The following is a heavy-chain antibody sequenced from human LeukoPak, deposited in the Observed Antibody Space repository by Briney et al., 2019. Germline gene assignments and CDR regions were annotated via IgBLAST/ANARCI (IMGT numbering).Heavy chain of an antibody. D-gene: IGHD6-13*01. V-gene: IGHV3-11*04. J-gene: IGHJ4*02. Sequence: GGSLRLSCAASGFTFSDYYMSWIRQAPGKGLEWVSYISSSGSTIYYADSVKGRFTISRDNAKNSLYLQMNSLRAEDTAVYYCATSRGSWPDYFDYWGQGTLVTVSS. CDR1: GFTFSDYY. CDR2: ISSSGSTI. CDR3: ATSRGSWPDYFDY.